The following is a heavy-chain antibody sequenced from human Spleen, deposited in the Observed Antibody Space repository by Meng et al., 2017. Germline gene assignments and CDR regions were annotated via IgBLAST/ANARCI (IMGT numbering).Heavy chain of an antibody. CDR1: GFTFSNYA. V-gene: IGHV3-23*01. Sequence: GESLKISCAASGFTFSNYAMSWVRQAPGKGLEWVSVLSGSGGSTYYADPVKGRFTISRDNPKNTLYLQMNSLRVEDTAVYYCAKDNRWGYDSSTAHFQHWGQGTLVTVSS. CDR2: LSGSGGST. D-gene: IGHD5-12*01. CDR3: AKDNRWGYDSSTAHFQH. J-gene: IGHJ1*01.